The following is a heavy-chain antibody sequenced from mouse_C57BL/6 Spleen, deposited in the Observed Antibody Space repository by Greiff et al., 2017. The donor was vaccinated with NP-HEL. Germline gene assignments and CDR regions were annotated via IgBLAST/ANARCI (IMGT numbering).Heavy chain of an antibody. D-gene: IGHD1-1*01. CDR3: VREPSYYYGSSPFDY. Sequence: EVQLQESGGGLVQPKGSLKLSCAASGFTFNTYAMHWVRQAPGKGLEWVARIRSKSSNYATYYADSVKDRFTISRDDSQSMLYLQMNNLKTEDTAMYYCVREPSYYYGSSPFDYWGQGTTLTVSS. J-gene: IGHJ2*01. V-gene: IGHV10-3*01. CDR1: GFTFNTYA. CDR2: IRSKSSNYAT.